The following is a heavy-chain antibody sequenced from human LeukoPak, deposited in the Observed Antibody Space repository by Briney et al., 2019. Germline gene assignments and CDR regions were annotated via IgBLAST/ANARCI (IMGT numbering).Heavy chain of an antibody. Sequence: PGGSLRLSCAASGLTFSSYAMHWVRQAPGKGPEWVAVISYDGSNKYYADSVKGRFTISRDNSKNTLYLQMNSLRAEGTAVYYCAWEVRGAHPRQFDYWGQGTLVTVSS. CDR1: GLTFSSYA. D-gene: IGHD3-10*01. V-gene: IGHV3-30*04. CDR2: ISYDGSNK. J-gene: IGHJ4*02. CDR3: AWEVRGAHPRQFDY.